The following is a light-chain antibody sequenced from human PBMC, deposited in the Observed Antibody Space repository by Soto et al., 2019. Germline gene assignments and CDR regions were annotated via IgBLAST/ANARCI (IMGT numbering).Light chain of an antibody. CDR2: EVS. CDR1: SSDVGGYDY. Sequence: QSALTQPASVSGSPGQSITISCTGTSSDVGGYDYVSWYQLHPGKAPKLMVFEVSNRPSGVSYRFSGSKSGNTASLTISGLQAEDEADYFCSSYSISTAYLVGTGTKAHRP. CDR3: SSYSISTAYL. J-gene: IGLJ1*01. V-gene: IGLV2-14*01.